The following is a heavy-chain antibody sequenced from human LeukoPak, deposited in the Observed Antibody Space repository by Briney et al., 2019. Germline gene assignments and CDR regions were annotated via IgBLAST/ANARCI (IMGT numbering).Heavy chain of an antibody. D-gene: IGHD1/OR15-1a*01. CDR2: TKSKTNSYTT. CDR1: GFTFSDHY. J-gene: IGHJ4*02. Sequence: GGSLRLSCAASGFTFSDHYMDWVRQAPGKGLEWVGRTKSKTNSYTTEYAASVKGRFTISRDDSQNSLYLQMNSLKIEDTAVYYCGTGLTGTVDYWGQGTLVTASS. V-gene: IGHV3-72*01. CDR3: GTGLTGTVDY.